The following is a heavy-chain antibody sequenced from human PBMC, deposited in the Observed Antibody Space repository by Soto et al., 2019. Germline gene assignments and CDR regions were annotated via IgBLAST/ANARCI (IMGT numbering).Heavy chain of an antibody. CDR1: GYTFTSYG. CDR3: AIDGQTTMVRGVRGGSYNEYGMDV. D-gene: IGHD3-10*01. CDR2: ISTYNGNT. V-gene: IGHV1-18*03. J-gene: IGHJ6*02. Sequence: QVQLVQSGAEVKKPGASVKVSCKASGYTFTSYGISWVRQAPGQGLEWMGWISTYNGNTNYAQKLQGRVTMTTDTATNTDYMELRSLRSDDMAVYYCAIDGQTTMVRGVRGGSYNEYGMDVWGQGTTVTVS.